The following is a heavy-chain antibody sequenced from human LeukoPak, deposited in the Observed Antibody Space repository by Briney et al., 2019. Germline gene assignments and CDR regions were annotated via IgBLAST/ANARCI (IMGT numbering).Heavy chain of an antibody. V-gene: IGHV4-59*01. CDR1: GGSISSYY. CDR3: ARVRVAMIIFDY. J-gene: IGHJ4*02. D-gene: IGHD5-12*01. CDR2: IYYSGST. Sequence: PSETLSLTCTVSGGSISSYYWSWIRQPPGKGLEWIGYIYYSGSTNYNPSLKSRVTISVDTSENQFSLKLSSVTAADTAVYYCARVRVAMIIFDYWGQGTLVTVSS.